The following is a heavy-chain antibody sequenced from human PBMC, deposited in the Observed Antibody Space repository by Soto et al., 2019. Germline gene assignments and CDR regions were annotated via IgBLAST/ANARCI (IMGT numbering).Heavy chain of an antibody. Sequence: ASVKVSCKASGYTFTTYHMHWVRQAPGQGLEWMGWINTYNGNTNYAQNVQGRVTLTTDTSTSTAYMELRSLRSNDTAIYYCAMVDVYVTPSPQDVWGQGTTVTVSS. CDR2: INTYNGNT. CDR1: GYTFTTYH. V-gene: IGHV1-18*04. CDR3: AMVDVYVTPSPQDV. J-gene: IGHJ6*02. D-gene: IGHD3-16*01.